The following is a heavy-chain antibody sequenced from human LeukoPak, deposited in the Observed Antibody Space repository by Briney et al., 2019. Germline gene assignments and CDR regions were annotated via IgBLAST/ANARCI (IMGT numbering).Heavy chain of an antibody. CDR3: ARRAMAIVATTYYYYYYMDV. J-gene: IGHJ6*03. V-gene: IGHV4-34*01. CDR1: GGSFSGYY. Sequence: PSETLSLTCAVYGGSFSGYYWSWIRQPPGKGLEWIGEINHSGSTNYNPSLKSRVTISVDTSKNQFSLKLSSVTAADTAVYYCARRAMAIVATTYYYYYYMDVWGKGTTVTVSS. D-gene: IGHD5-12*01. CDR2: INHSGST.